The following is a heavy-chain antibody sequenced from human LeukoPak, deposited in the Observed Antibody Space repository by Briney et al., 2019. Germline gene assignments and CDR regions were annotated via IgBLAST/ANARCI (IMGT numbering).Heavy chain of an antibody. CDR3: ARDSGELLWFGESPHGMDV. D-gene: IGHD3-10*01. V-gene: IGHV4-31*03. J-gene: IGHJ6*02. Sequence: SETLSLTCTVSGGSISSGGYYWSWLRQHPGKGLEWIGYIYYSGSNYYNPSLKSRVTISVDTSKNQFSLKLSSVTAADTAVYYCARDSGELLWFGESPHGMDVWGQGTTVTVSS. CDR2: IYYSGSN. CDR1: GGSISSGGYY.